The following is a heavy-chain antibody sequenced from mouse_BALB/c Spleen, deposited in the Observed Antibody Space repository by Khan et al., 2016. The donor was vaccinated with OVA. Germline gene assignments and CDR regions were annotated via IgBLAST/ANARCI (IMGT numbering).Heavy chain of an antibody. Sequence: QVQLKHSGPGLVAPSQSLSITCTVSGFSLTDYGVSWIRQPPGKGLEWLGVIWGGGSTYYNSALKSRLSISKDNSKSQVLLKMSSLQTDDTAMYYCAKGVWSYYFALDYWGQGTSVTVSS. V-gene: IGHV2-6-5*01. J-gene: IGHJ4*01. CDR2: IWGGGST. CDR3: AKGVWSYYFALDY. CDR1: GFSLTDYG.